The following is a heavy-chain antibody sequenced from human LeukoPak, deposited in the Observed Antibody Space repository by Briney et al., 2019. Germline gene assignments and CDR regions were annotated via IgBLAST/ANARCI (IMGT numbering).Heavy chain of an antibody. V-gene: IGHV1-69*06. Sequence: GASVKVSCKASGGTFSSYAISWVRQALGQGLEWMGGIIPIFGTANYAQKFQGRVTITADKSTSTAYMELSSLRSEDTAVYYCARDPGYFGYYYYMDVWGKGTTVTVSS. CDR2: IIPIFGTA. J-gene: IGHJ6*03. CDR3: ARDPGYFGYYYYMDV. CDR1: GGTFSSYA. D-gene: IGHD2/OR15-2a*01.